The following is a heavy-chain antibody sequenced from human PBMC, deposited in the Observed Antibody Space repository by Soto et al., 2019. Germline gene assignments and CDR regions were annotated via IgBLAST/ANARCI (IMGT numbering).Heavy chain of an antibody. D-gene: IGHD6-13*01. J-gene: IGHJ4*02. CDR1: GGSMSSYF. V-gene: IGHV4-59*12. CDR3: ARGGSSSWYGFYFFDN. Sequence: PSETLSLTCTVSGGSMSSYFLSWIRQPPGRGLEWIGYISDSGSTNYRASLKSRVTISVDTSQTQFSLKVTSVTAADTAVYYCARGGSSSWYGFYFFDNWGPGTLVTVSS. CDR2: ISDSGST.